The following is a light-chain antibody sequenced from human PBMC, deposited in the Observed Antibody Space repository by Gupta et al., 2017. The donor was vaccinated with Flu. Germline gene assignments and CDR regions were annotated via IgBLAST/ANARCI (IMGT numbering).Light chain of an antibody. Sequence: DILMTQSPSTLSASVGDRVTITCRASQSIGTWLAWYHQKPGKAPKLLIYEATNLESGVPSRFNGSGSGTEFTLTISSLQPVDFATYYCQQYHSYLYTFGQGTRLEI. V-gene: IGKV1-5*03. CDR3: QQYHSYLYT. CDR2: EAT. CDR1: QSIGTW. J-gene: IGKJ2*01.